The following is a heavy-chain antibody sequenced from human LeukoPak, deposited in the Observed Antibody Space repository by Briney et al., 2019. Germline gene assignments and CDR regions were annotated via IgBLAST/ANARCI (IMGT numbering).Heavy chain of an antibody. CDR3: ARDAGLRIDY. Sequence: GGSLRLSCAASGFTFSSYSMNWVRQAPGKGLEWVSSISSSSSTIYYADTVKGRFTISRDNAKNSLYLEMNSLRAEDTAVYYCARDAGLRIDYWGQGTLVTVSS. V-gene: IGHV3-48*04. CDR2: ISSSSSTI. J-gene: IGHJ4*02. D-gene: IGHD5-12*01. CDR1: GFTFSSYS.